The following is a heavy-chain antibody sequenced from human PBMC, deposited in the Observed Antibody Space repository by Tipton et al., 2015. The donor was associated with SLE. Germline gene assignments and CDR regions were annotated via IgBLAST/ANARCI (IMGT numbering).Heavy chain of an antibody. J-gene: IGHJ4*02. Sequence: LRLSCTVSGGSISSSSYYWGWIRQPPGKGLEWIGEINHSGSTNYNPSLKSRVTISVDTSKNQFSLKLSSVTAADTAVYYCARDGKGAARPFDYWGQGTLVTVSS. CDR2: INHSGST. D-gene: IGHD6-6*01. V-gene: IGHV4-39*07. CDR3: ARDGKGAARPFDY. CDR1: GGSISSSSYY.